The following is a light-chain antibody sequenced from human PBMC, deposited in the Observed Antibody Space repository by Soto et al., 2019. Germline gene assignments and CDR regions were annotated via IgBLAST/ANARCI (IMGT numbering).Light chain of an antibody. V-gene: IGKV3D-20*02. J-gene: IGKJ5*01. CDR3: QQRHMWPIT. Sequence: EIVLTQSPGTLSLSPGERATLSCRADRSVSDTLLTWFQQKPGQAPRLLIFGTSNRAPGIPDRFSGSGSGTDFTLTISSLEPEDSAVYYCQQRHMWPITFGQGTRLEIK. CDR2: GTS. CDR1: RSVSDTL.